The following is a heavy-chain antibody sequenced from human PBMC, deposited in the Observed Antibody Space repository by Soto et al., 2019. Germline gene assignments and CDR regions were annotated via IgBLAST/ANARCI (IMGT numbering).Heavy chain of an antibody. V-gene: IGHV3-23*01. CDR3: AKDLGSGNRDSALELLCVVWCTKHRDDP. Sequence: PGGSLRLSCAASGFTFSDYAMSWVRQAPGKGLEWVSAIGTRDDIFYADSVKGRFTISRDDSKNTLYLQMNSLRAEDTALYYCAKDLGSGNRDSALELLCVVWCTKHRDDP. J-gene: IGHJ5*02. CDR1: GFTFSDYA. D-gene: IGHD1-7*01. CDR2: IGTRDDI.